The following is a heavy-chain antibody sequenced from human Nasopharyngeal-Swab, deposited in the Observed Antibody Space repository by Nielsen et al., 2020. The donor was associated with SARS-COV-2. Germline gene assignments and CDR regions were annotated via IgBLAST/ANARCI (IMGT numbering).Heavy chain of an antibody. V-gene: IGHV3-30*18. J-gene: IGHJ4*02. CDR3: AKDRGGNSGTFDS. CDR1: GFTFTNHG. CDR2: IAYDGTNE. Sequence: GESLKISCAASGFTFTNHGMHWVRQAPGEGLEWVAFIAYDGTNEHYGDPVKGRFTISRDNSKNTVYLQMDSLRAEDTAVYYCAKDRGGNSGTFDSWGQGILVTVSS. D-gene: IGHD1-26*01.